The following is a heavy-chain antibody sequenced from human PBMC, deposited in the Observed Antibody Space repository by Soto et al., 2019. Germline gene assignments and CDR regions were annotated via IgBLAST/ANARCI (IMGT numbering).Heavy chain of an antibody. V-gene: IGHV3-11*01. D-gene: IGHD1-26*01. CDR3: ARRLGFSGVGPSTSNWFDP. J-gene: IGHJ5*02. Sequence: QVQLVESGGGLVKSGGSLRLSCAASGFTFGDYYMSWMRQAPGKGLEWLSYISSSGNTIYYATSVKGRFTISRDNAKNSLSLQMNSLTAEDTAVYYCARRLGFSGVGPSTSNWFDPWGQGTLVTVSS. CDR1: GFTFGDYY. CDR2: ISSSGNTI.